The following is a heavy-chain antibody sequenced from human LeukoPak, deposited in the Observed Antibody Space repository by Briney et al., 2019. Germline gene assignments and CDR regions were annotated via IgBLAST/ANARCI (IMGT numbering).Heavy chain of an antibody. D-gene: IGHD3-22*01. CDR2: MYYSGST. Sequence: SETLSLTCTVSGGSLNSNSYYWGWIRQAPGKGLEWIGSMYYSGSTYYNQSLKSRVTISVDTSKNHFSLKLTSVTAADTAVYYCARHYYDSSGYYPWYFDYWGQGTLVTVSS. CDR1: GGSLNSNSYY. CDR3: ARHYYDSSGYYPWYFDY. V-gene: IGHV4-39*01. J-gene: IGHJ4*02.